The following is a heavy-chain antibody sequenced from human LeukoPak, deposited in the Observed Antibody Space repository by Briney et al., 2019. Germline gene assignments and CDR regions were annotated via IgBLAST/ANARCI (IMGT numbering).Heavy chain of an antibody. CDR2: IIPIFGTA. V-gene: IGHV1-69*01. Sequence: SVKVSCKASGGTFSSYAISWVRQAPGQGLERMGGIIPIFGTANYAQKFQGRVTITADESTSTAYMELSSLRSEDTAVYYCARDSSRVFWSGTQDYGMDVWDQGTTVTVSS. CDR1: GGTFSSYA. J-gene: IGHJ6*02. CDR3: ARDSSRVFWSGTQDYGMDV. D-gene: IGHD3-3*01.